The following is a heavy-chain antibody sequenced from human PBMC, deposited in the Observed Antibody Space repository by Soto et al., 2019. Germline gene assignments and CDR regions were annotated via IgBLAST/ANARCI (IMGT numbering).Heavy chain of an antibody. CDR2: IKQDGSEK. Sequence: EVQLVESGGGLIQPGGSLRLSCAASGLTLRSFWMSWVRQAPGKGLEWVANIKQDGSEKYYVDSVRGRFTISRDNAKNSLYLQMNSLRAEDTAVYYCVRESGHGDSEREGGTDVWGPGTTVTVSS. J-gene: IGHJ6*02. CDR1: GLTLRSFW. D-gene: IGHD4-17*01. CDR3: VRESGHGDSEREGGTDV. V-gene: IGHV3-7*05.